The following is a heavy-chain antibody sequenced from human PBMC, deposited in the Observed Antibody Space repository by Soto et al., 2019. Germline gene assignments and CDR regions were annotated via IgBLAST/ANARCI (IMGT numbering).Heavy chain of an antibody. Sequence: QVQLVQSGAEVKKPGASVKVSCKASGYTFTGYYMHWVRQAPGQGLEWMGWINPNSGGTNYAQKFQGRVTMTRDTSISTAYMERSRLRSDDTAVYYCARESPYCSSTSCYTVSWFDPWGQGTLVTVSS. CDR2: INPNSGGT. CDR3: ARESPYCSSTSCYTVSWFDP. J-gene: IGHJ5*02. CDR1: GYTFTGYY. D-gene: IGHD2-2*01. V-gene: IGHV1-2*02.